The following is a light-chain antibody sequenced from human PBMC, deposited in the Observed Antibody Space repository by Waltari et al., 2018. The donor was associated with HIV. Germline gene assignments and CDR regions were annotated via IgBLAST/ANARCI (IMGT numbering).Light chain of an antibody. Sequence: DIVMTQSPDSLAVSLGERATINCKSTQSLLYRSTNKDYVAWYQQKPGQPPKLLIYWASIRESGVPDRFSGSGSGTDFTLTISNLQAEDVAVYYCQQYSSTPWTFGQGTKVEIK. J-gene: IGKJ1*01. CDR2: WAS. CDR1: QSLLYRSTNKDY. V-gene: IGKV4-1*01. CDR3: QQYSSTPWT.